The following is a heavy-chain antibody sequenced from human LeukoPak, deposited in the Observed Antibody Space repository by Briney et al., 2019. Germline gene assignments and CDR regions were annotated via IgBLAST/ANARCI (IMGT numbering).Heavy chain of an antibody. V-gene: IGHV3-64D*09. CDR2: ISSNGGST. CDR3: VKDRWVDY. J-gene: IGHJ4*02. Sequence: PGGSLRLSCSASGFTFNNYAMHWVRQAPGKGLEYVSSISSNGGSTYYPDSVKGRFTISRDNSKNTLYLQMTSLRPEDTAVYYCVKDRWVDYWGQGTLVTVPS. D-gene: IGHD4-23*01. CDR1: GFTFNNYA.